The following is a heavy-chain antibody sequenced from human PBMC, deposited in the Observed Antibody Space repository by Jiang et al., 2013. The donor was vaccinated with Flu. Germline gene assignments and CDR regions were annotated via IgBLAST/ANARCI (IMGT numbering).Heavy chain of an antibody. Sequence: GLVKPSETLSLTCAVSGYSISSGYYWGWIRQPPGKGLEWIGSIYHSGSTYYNPSLKSRVTISVDTSKNQFSLKLSSVTAADTAVYYCAREGGLGYCSGGSCFKPNWFDPWGQGTLVTVSS. CDR3: AREGGLGYCSGGSCFKPNWFDP. V-gene: IGHV4-38-2*02. CDR2: IYHSGST. D-gene: IGHD2-15*01. J-gene: IGHJ5*02. CDR1: GYSISSGYY.